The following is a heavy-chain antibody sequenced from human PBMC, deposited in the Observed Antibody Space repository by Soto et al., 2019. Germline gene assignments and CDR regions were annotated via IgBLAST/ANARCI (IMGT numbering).Heavy chain of an antibody. D-gene: IGHD2-2*01. J-gene: IGHJ3*02. CDR2: IYYSGST. V-gene: IGHV4-31*03. Sequence: QVQLQESGPGLVKPSQTLSLTCTVSGGSISSGGYYWSWIRQHPGKGLEWIGYIYYSGSTYYNPSLKSRVTISVDTSKHQFSLKLSSVTAADTAVYYCARGVVVVPAAWGAFDIWGQGTMVTVSS. CDR1: GGSISSGGYY. CDR3: ARGVVVVPAAWGAFDI.